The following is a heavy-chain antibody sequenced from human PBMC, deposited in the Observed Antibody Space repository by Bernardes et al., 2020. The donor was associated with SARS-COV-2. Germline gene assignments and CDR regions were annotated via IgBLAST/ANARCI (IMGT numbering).Heavy chain of an antibody. CDR2: INHSGST. D-gene: IGHD3-10*01. V-gene: IGHV4-34*01. Sequence: SETLSLTCVVYGGSFNGYFWSWIRQSPGKGLEWIGEINHSGSTNYNPTLKSRVIMTVDTSDTSKNQLSLRLSYVTAADTAVYYCARGRRFSDSSWTFDYWGQGTLVTVCS. J-gene: IGHJ4*02. CDR3: ARGRRFSDSSWTFDY. CDR1: GGSFNGYF.